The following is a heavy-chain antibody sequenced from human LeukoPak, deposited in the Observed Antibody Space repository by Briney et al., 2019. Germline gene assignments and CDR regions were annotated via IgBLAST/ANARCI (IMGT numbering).Heavy chain of an antibody. Sequence: GGSLRLSCTASGFTFSGYGMSWVRQASGKGLEGVANIKQDGSEKYYVDSVKGRFTISRDNAKNSLYLQMNSLRAEDTAVYYCARAQYCSGDSCYWGDYYYMDVWGKGTTVTVSS. J-gene: IGHJ6*03. CDR3: ARAQYCSGDSCYWGDYYYMDV. CDR2: IKQDGSEK. V-gene: IGHV3-7*01. D-gene: IGHD2-15*01. CDR1: GFTFSGYG.